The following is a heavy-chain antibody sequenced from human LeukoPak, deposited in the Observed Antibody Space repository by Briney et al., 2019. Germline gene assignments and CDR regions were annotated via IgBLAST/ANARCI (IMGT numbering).Heavy chain of an antibody. Sequence: PSETLSLTCTVSGGSISSSSYYWGWIRQPPGKGLEWIGSIYYSGSTYYNPSLKSRVTISVDTSKNQFSLKLSSVTAADTAVYYCARDPNPRIYYDSSGQRWFDPWGQGTLVTVSS. CDR1: GGSISSSSYY. D-gene: IGHD3-22*01. CDR3: ARDPNPRIYYDSSGQRWFDP. J-gene: IGHJ5*02. CDR2: IYYSGST. V-gene: IGHV4-39*07.